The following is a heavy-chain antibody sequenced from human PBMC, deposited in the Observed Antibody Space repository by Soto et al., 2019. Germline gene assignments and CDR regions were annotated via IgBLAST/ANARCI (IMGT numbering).Heavy chain of an antibody. D-gene: IGHD3-10*01. CDR3: ARATYTSGGSPTFAMDV. CDR1: GYTFSSNA. CDR2: INGGNGYA. V-gene: IGHV1-3*01. Sequence: ASVKVSCKASGYTFSSNAIHWVRQAPGQELEWMGWINGGNGYAKYSQNVQDRVTLTRDASASTTYMALSSLRSEDTAIFYCARATYTSGGSPTFAMDVWGQGTTVTVSS. J-gene: IGHJ6*02.